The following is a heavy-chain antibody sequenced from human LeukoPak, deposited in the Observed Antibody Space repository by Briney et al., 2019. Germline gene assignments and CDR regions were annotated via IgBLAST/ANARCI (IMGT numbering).Heavy chain of an antibody. D-gene: IGHD6-19*01. CDR3: ATQGRSSYSSGWKHDAFDI. V-gene: IGHV4-39*01. Sequence: SGTLTLVWTVSGVSINSSYRGWVRQPPGKGLEWSLRMYYSGSTYYNPSLKTPVTISVDTSKTQFSLQPSSVTAADTAVYHCATQGRSSYSSGWKHDAFDILGQGTMVTV. CDR2: MYYSGST. J-gene: IGHJ3*02. CDR1: GVSINSSY.